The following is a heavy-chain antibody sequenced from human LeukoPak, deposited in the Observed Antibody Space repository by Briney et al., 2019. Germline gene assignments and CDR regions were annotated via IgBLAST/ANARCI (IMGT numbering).Heavy chain of an antibody. CDR1: GYTFTSYA. CDR3: ARVGVAGTFYYGMDV. Sequence: GASVKVSCKASGYTFTSYAMHWVRQAPGQRLEWMGWINAGNGNTKYSQKFQGRVTITRDTSASTAYMELSSLRSEDTAVYYCARVGVAGTFYYGMDVWGQGTTVTVSS. CDR2: INAGNGNT. J-gene: IGHJ6*02. D-gene: IGHD6-19*01. V-gene: IGHV1-3*01.